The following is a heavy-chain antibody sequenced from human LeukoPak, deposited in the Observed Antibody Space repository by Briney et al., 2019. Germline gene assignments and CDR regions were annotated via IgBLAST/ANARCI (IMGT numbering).Heavy chain of an antibody. CDR3: ARGESGMNDYGDYSYMDV. V-gene: IGHV4-59*08. CDR2: IYYSGNT. CDR1: GGSISNYY. D-gene: IGHD4-17*01. J-gene: IGHJ6*03. Sequence: PPETLSLTCTVSGGSISNYYWSWIRQPPGRGLEWIGYIYYSGNTNYTPSLKSRVAISVDTTKNQFSLKVTSVTAADTAVYYCARGESGMNDYGDYSYMDVWGKGTTVTVSS.